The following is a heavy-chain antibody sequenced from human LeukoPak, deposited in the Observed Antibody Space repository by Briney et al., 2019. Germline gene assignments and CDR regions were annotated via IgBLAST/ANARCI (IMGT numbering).Heavy chain of an antibody. J-gene: IGHJ4*02. CDR2: IYYTGTA. Sequence: PSDTLSLTCTVSGGPMSNYYWSWIRQPPGKGLEWIGYIYYTGTAKTNPSLKSRVTTSIETSKNQFSLKLSSVTAADTAVYYCARYDRSGYSLELWGQGTLVTVSS. CDR1: GGPMSNYY. CDR3: ARYDRSGYSLEL. D-gene: IGHD3-22*01. V-gene: IGHV4-59*07.